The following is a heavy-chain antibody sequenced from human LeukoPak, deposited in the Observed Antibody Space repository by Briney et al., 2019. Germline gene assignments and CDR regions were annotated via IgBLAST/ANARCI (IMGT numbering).Heavy chain of an antibody. CDR3: VKDSDRGFSS. CDR2: IRSDGSDK. D-gene: IGHD3-10*01. Sequence: PGGSLRLSCAASGFTFSGYSMNWVRQAPGKGPEWVASIRSDGSDKYYADSVKGRFTISRDTSTNTLYLQMNGLRTEDTAPYYCVKDSDRGFSSWGRETPVTVSS. V-gene: IGHV3-30*02. CDR1: GFTFSGYS. J-gene: IGHJ4*02.